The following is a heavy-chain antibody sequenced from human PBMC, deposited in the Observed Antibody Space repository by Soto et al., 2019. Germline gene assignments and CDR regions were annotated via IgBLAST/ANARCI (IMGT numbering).Heavy chain of an antibody. CDR2: IWYDGSNK. V-gene: IGHV3-33*06. Sequence: GGSLRLSCAASGFTFSNYGMHWVRQAPGKGLEWVAVIWYDGSNKYYADSVKGRFTISRDSSKNTLYLQMNSLRAEDTAVYYCAKGPTTIQHARMDVWGKGTTVTVSS. D-gene: IGHD1-26*01. CDR1: GFTFSNYG. J-gene: IGHJ6*03. CDR3: AKGPTTIQHARMDV.